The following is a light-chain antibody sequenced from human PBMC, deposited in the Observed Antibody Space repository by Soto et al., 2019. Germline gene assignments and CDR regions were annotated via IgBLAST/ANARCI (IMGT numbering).Light chain of an antibody. CDR3: QQYNSYSPYT. V-gene: IGKV1-5*01. CDR2: DAS. J-gene: IGKJ2*01. Sequence: DIQMTQSPSTLSASVGDRVTITCRASQSISSWLAWYQQKPGKAPKLLIYDASSLESGVPSRFSGSGSGTEFTLTIISLHPDDFATYHCQQYNSYSPYTFGQGTKLEIK. CDR1: QSISSW.